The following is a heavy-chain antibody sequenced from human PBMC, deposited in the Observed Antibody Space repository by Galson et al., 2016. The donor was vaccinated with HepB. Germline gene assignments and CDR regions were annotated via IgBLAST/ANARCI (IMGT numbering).Heavy chain of an antibody. CDR2: ISWDGGSV. CDR3: AKDSSGWYIDN. CDR1: GFSLDDYA. J-gene: IGHJ4*02. D-gene: IGHD6-19*01. V-gene: IGHV3-43D*04. Sequence: SLRLSCAASGFSLDDYALHWVRQAPGKGLESISVISWDGGSVYYADSVKGRFTTSGDNNRKSLYLHMNSLRVEDTALYYCAKDSSGWYIDNWGQGTLVTVSP.